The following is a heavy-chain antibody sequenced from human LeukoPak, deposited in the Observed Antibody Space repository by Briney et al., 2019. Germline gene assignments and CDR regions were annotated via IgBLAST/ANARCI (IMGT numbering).Heavy chain of an antibody. CDR3: TTKYYDFWSGKFDY. CDR2: ITSKTDGGTT. D-gene: IGHD3-3*01. Sequence: PGGSLRLSCAASGFTFSNAWMSWVRQAPGKGLEWVGRITSKTDGGTTDYAAPVKGRFTISRDDSKNTLYLQMNSLKTEDTAVYYCTTKYYDFWSGKFDYWGQGTLVTVSS. CDR1: GFTFSNAW. V-gene: IGHV3-15*01. J-gene: IGHJ4*02.